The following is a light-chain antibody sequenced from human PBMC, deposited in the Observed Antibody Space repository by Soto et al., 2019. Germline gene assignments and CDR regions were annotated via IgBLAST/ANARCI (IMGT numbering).Light chain of an antibody. J-gene: IGKJ1*01. Sequence: ERVLPPSPAALSLSPGERATLSCRASQSVSNSYLAWYQQRPGQAPRLLIYGASSRATGIPDRFSGSGSGTDFTLTISRLEPEDFAVYYCQQYGSSRTFGQGTKVDIK. CDR3: QQYGSSRT. CDR1: QSVSNSY. CDR2: GAS. V-gene: IGKV3-20*01.